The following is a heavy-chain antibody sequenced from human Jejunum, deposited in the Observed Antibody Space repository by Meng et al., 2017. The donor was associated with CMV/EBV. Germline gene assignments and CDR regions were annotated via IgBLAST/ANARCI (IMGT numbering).Heavy chain of an antibody. D-gene: IGHD3-3*01. CDR1: FTFSSYE. V-gene: IGHV3-48*03. CDR2: ISASTTAI. CDR3: VRGGSSGTLKYFDY. Sequence: FTFSSYEMNWVRQSPGKGLEWISYISASTTAIYYAGSVKGRFTISRDNVKNSLYLLMESLRADDTAIYYCVRGGSSGTLKYFDYWGQGARVTVSS. J-gene: IGHJ4*02.